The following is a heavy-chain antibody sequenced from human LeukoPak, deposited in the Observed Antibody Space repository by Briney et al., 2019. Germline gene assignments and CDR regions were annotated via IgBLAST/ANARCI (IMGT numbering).Heavy chain of an antibody. V-gene: IGHV3-23*01. D-gene: IGHD5-24*01. J-gene: IGHJ4*02. CDR2: ISPSGDIT. Sequence: QTGGSLRLSCAASGFIFSSHGMNWVRQAPGKGLEWVSGISPSGDITYYADSVKGRFTISRDNSKNTLYLQMNGLRAEDTAVYYCAKDGRGDGYNTYWGQGTLVTVSS. CDR1: GFIFSSHG. CDR3: AKDGRGDGYNTY.